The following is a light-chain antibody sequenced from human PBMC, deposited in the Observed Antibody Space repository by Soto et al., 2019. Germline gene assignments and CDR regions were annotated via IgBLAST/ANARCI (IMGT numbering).Light chain of an antibody. V-gene: IGKV2-28*01. CDR3: MQALQTPMYT. CDR1: QSLLHSNGYNY. Sequence: DIVMTQSPLSLPVTPGEPASISCRSSQSLLHSNGYNYLDWYLQKPGQSPQLLIYLGSNRASGVPDMFSGSGSGTDFTLKISRVEAEDVGVYYCMQALQTPMYTFGQGTKLEIK. J-gene: IGKJ2*01. CDR2: LGS.